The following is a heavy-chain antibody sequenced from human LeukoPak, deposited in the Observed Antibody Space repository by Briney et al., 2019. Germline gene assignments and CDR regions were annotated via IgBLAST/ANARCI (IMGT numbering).Heavy chain of an antibody. D-gene: IGHD3-10*01. J-gene: IGHJ4*02. CDR2: MSSTDGTT. CDR1: GFTFSNFA. Sequence: PGGSVRLSCAASGFTFSNFAMTWVRQAPGKGLEWVSTMSSTDGTTYYADSVKGRFTISRDNSKNILYLQMNNLRAEDTAVYHCAKRGVRGSYYFDHWGQGTLVTVSS. V-gene: IGHV3-23*01. CDR3: AKRGVRGSYYFDH.